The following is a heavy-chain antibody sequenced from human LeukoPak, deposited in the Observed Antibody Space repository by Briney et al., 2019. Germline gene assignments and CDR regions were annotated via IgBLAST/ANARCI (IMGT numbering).Heavy chain of an antibody. CDR1: GGSFSAYY. J-gene: IGHJ6*04. CDR2: ISHSGGT. Sequence: PSETLSLTCAVYGGSFSAYYWSWIRQPPGKGLEWIGEISHSGGTNYNPSLKSRVTISVDTSKDQFSLKLSSVTAADTGVYYCARQNGYFEWSPLRYYGMDVWGKGTTVTVSS. V-gene: IGHV4-34*01. D-gene: IGHD3-9*01. CDR3: ARQNGYFEWSPLRYYGMDV.